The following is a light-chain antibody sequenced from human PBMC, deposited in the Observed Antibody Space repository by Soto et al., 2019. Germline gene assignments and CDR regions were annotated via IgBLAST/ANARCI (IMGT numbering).Light chain of an antibody. CDR3: ETWDHSNRI. J-gene: IGLJ2*01. CDR2: LEYSGGY. Sequence: QLVLTQSSSASASLGSSVKLTCTLIRGHSSYIIAWLQQQPGKAPRYLMNLEYSGGYNKGSGVPDRFSGSSSGADRSLTISNLQHEDEAEYYCETWDHSNRIFGGGTKLTVL. V-gene: IGLV4-60*02. CDR1: RGHSSYI.